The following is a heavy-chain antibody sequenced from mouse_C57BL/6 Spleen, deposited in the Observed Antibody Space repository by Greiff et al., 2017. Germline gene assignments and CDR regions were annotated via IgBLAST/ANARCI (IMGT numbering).Heavy chain of an antibody. D-gene: IGHD1-1*01. J-gene: IGHJ2*01. Sequence: QVQLQQSGAELARPGASVKMSCKASGYTFTSYTMHWVKQRPGQGLEWIGYINPSSGYTKYNQKFKDKATLTADKSSSTAYMQLSSLTSEDSAVYYCASTYGRSCGFDYWGQGTILTVSA. CDR2: INPSSGYT. CDR3: ASTYGRSCGFDY. CDR1: GYTFTSYT. V-gene: IGHV1-4*01.